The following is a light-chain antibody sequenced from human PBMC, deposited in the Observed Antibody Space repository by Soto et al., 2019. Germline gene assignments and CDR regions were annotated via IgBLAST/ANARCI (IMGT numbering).Light chain of an antibody. Sequence: DIQLTQSPSTLSASVGDRVTVTCRASQRIDRYLAWYQQKPGKAPKLLVYDASTSEGGVPSSFSGSGSATEFILTISSLQPDDFATYYCQQYKDGAWTFGQGTRVEIK. CDR3: QQYKDGAWT. V-gene: IGKV1-5*01. J-gene: IGKJ1*01. CDR2: DAS. CDR1: QRIDRY.